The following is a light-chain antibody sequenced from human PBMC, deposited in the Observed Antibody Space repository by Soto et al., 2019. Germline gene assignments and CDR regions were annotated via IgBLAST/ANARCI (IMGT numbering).Light chain of an antibody. CDR3: QQRTNWPLT. CDR2: DVS. CDR1: QSVSNS. Sequence: EIVLTQSPATPSPSPGERATLSCWASQSVSNSLAWYQQRPGQSPRLLIYDVSTRATGIPARFGGSGSGTDFTLTISSLETEDFAVYYCQQRTNWPLTFGGGTKVEI. V-gene: IGKV3-11*01. J-gene: IGKJ4*01.